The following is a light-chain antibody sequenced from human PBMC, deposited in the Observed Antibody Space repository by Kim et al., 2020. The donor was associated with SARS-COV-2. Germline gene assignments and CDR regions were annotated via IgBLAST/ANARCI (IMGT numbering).Light chain of an antibody. CDR2: DAS. Sequence: DIQMTQSPSSLSASLRDRVTITCQANEDISKYLNWFQVKPGKAPKLLIYDASNLDTGVPSRFSGSGSGTDFTLTITSLQPEDFGTYYCQQYNNLPITFGQGTRLEIK. J-gene: IGKJ5*01. V-gene: IGKV1-33*01. CDR3: QQYNNLPIT. CDR1: EDISKY.